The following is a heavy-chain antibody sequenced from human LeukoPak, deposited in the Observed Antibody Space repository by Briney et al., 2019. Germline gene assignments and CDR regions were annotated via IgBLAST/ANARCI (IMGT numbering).Heavy chain of an antibody. Sequence: PGGSLRLSCAASGFTFSSYVMSWVRQAPGKGLEWVAARTSSSDTTYYGDSVKGRFTISRDNSKNTLYLQIDSLRAEDTAVYYCAKEGPYDFWSGHASAFDIWGQGTKVTISS. D-gene: IGHD3-3*01. J-gene: IGHJ3*02. CDR3: AKEGPYDFWSGHASAFDI. CDR1: GFTFSSYV. V-gene: IGHV3-23*01. CDR2: RTSSSDTT.